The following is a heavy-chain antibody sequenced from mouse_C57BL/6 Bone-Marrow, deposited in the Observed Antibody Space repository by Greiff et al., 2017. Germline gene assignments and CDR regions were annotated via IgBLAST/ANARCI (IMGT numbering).Heavy chain of an antibody. J-gene: IGHJ3*01. CDR1: GYTFTSYW. CDR3: AKGSIYYDYDGFAY. CDR2: IHPSDSDT. Sequence: VQLQQPGAELVKPGASVKVSCKASGYTFTSYWMHWVKQRPGQGLEWIGRIHPSDSDTNYNQKFKGKATLTVDKSSSTAYMELHSLTSEDSAVYFCAKGSIYYDYDGFAYWGQGTLVTVSA. V-gene: IGHV1-74*01. D-gene: IGHD2-4*01.